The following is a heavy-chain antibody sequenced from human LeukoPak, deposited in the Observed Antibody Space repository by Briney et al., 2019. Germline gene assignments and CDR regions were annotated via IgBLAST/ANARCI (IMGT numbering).Heavy chain of an antibody. J-gene: IGHJ4*02. CDR2: ISAYNDNT. V-gene: IGHV1-18*04. CDR1: GYTFTSYY. Sequence: GASVKVSCKASGYTFTSYYMHWVRQAPGQGLEWMGMISAYNDNTNYAQKLQGRVTMTTDTSTSTAYMELRSLRSDDTAVYYCARVHYDILTGYSYFDYWGQGTLVTVSS. D-gene: IGHD3-9*01. CDR3: ARVHYDILTGYSYFDY.